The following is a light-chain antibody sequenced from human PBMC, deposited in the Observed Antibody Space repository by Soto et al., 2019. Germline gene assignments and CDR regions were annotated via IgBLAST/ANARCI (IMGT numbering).Light chain of an antibody. J-gene: IGKJ5*01. V-gene: IGKV3D-15*01. CDR1: QNLGTLY. CDR3: QQYHNWPPIT. Sequence: EIVLTQSPGTLSLSPGERGTLSCRASQNLGTLYLAWFQQKSGQAPRLLIYSASTRATGIPARFSGSGSGTEFTLTISSLQSEDFAVYYCQQYHNWPPITFGQGTRLEIK. CDR2: SAS.